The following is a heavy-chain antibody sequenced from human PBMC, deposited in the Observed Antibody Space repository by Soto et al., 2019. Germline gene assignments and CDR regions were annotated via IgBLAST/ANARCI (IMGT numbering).Heavy chain of an antibody. CDR2: IYYSGST. V-gene: IGHV4-31*03. CDR3: ARDYTVSYGMDV. CDR1: GGSISSGGYY. D-gene: IGHD4-4*01. Sequence: SETLSLTCTVSGGSISSGGYYWSWIRQHPGKGLEWIGYIYYSGSTYYNPSLKSRVTISVDTSKNQFSLKLSSVTAADTAVYYCARDYTVSYGMDVWGQGTTVTVPS. J-gene: IGHJ6*02.